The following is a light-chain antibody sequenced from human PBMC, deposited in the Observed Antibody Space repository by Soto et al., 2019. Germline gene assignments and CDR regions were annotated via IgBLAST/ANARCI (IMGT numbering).Light chain of an antibody. CDR2: DVS. V-gene: IGKV1-5*01. CDR1: QSPSNW. CDR3: QQYIPSSPGV. J-gene: IGKJ1*01. Sequence: DIQMTQSPSTLSASVGDKVTITCRTSQSPSNWLAWYQQRPGKAPRLLIYDVSTLASGVSSRFSGSGSGTEFTLTISDLQPSDFATYYCQQYIPSSPGVFGQGTRVEFK.